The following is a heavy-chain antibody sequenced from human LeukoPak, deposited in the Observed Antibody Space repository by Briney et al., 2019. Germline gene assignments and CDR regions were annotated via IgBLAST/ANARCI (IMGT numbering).Heavy chain of an antibody. Sequence: PGGSLRLSCAASGFTVSSNYMSWVRQAPGKGLEWVSVIYSGGSTDYADSVKGRFTISRDNSKNTLYLQMNSLRAEDTAVYYCARDHPPAAEDYWGQGTLVTVSS. D-gene: IGHD6-13*01. J-gene: IGHJ4*02. CDR1: GFTVSSNY. CDR2: IYSGGST. V-gene: IGHV3-66*01. CDR3: ARDHPPAAEDY.